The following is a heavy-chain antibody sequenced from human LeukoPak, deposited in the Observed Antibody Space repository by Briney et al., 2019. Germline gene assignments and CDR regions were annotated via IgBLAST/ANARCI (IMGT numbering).Heavy chain of an antibody. J-gene: IGHJ4*02. Sequence: SETLSLTCTVSGGSISSYYWSWIRQPPGKGLEWIGYIYYSGSTNYNPSLKSRVTISVDTSKNQFSLKLSSVTAADTAVYYCARDSVEMATTFDYWGQGTLVTVSS. CDR2: IYYSGST. CDR3: ARDSVEMATTFDY. D-gene: IGHD5-24*01. CDR1: GGSISSYY. V-gene: IGHV4-59*01.